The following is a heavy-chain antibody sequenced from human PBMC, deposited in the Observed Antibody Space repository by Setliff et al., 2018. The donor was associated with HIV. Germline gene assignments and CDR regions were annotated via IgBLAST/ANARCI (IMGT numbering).Heavy chain of an antibody. D-gene: IGHD2-21*02. J-gene: IGHJ4*02. CDR3: ARQGNIVVVTSFDY. CDR1: GGSISTSNYY. CDR2: VDYTGST. Sequence: SETLSLTCTVSGGSISTSNYYWGWVRQPPGKGLEWVGNVDYTGSTYYNPFLKSRVTISVDTSKNQSSLRLNSVTAADTAVYYCARQGNIVVVTSFDYWGQGTLVTVSS. V-gene: IGHV4-39*07.